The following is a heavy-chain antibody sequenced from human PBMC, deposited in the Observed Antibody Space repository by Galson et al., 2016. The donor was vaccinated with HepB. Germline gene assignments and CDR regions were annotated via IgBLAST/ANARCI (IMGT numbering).Heavy chain of an antibody. CDR2: IFYSDST. D-gene: IGHD3-22*01. CDR3: AREGRSGYFGQYSYYGMDV. V-gene: IGHV4-61*01. Sequence: SETLSLTCTVSGVSIYSGSYYWSWIRQPPGKGLEWIGYIFYSDSTNYNPSLERRVTISVDASKNQFSLKLTSVTAADTALSYCAREGRSGYFGQYSYYGMDVWGQGTTVTVSS. CDR1: GVSIYSGSYY. J-gene: IGHJ6*02.